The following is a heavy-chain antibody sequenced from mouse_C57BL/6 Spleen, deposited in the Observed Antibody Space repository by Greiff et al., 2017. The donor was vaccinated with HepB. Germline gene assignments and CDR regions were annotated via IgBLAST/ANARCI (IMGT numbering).Heavy chain of an antibody. Sequence: LQESGAELVKPGASVKISCKASGYAFSSYWMNWVKQRPGKGLEWIGQIYPGDGDTNYNGKFKGKATLTADKSSSTAYMQLSSLTSEDSAVYFCARSTYYGSSYYAMDYWGQGTSVTVSS. CDR3: ARSTYYGSSYYAMDY. V-gene: IGHV1-80*01. CDR2: IYPGDGDT. CDR1: GYAFSSYW. D-gene: IGHD1-1*01. J-gene: IGHJ4*01.